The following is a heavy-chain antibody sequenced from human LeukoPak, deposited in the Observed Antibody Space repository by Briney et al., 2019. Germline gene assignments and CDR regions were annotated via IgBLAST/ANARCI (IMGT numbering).Heavy chain of an antibody. CDR1: GYSISSGYY. Sequence: SETLSLTCAVSGYSISSGYYWGWIRQPPGKGLEWIGSIYHSGSTYYNPSLKSRISIAVDSSNNQFSLKLSSVTAADTAVYYCARRSDSSGYLDYWGQGTLVTVSS. J-gene: IGHJ4*02. D-gene: IGHD3-22*01. CDR3: ARRSDSSGYLDY. CDR2: IYHSGST. V-gene: IGHV4-38-2*01.